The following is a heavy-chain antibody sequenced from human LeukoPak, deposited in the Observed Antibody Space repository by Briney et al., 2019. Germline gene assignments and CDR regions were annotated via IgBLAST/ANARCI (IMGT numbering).Heavy chain of an antibody. D-gene: IGHD1/OR15-1a*01. J-gene: IGHJ5*02. Sequence: GASVKVSCKASGYTFTDYYIHWVRQAPGHGLEWMGWVNPHSGGTNFAQRFRGRVTLTRDTSVTTAYMELNRLESDDTAIYFCARDGTRMFDSGEGWFDPWGQGTLVTVSS. CDR3: ARDGTRMFDSGEGWFDP. CDR1: GYTFTDYY. V-gene: IGHV1-2*02. CDR2: VNPHSGGT.